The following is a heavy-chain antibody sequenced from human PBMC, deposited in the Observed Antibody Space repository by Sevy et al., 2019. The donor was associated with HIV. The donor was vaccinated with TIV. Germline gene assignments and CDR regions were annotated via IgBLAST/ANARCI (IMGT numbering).Heavy chain of an antibody. CDR2: IKEDGSDK. J-gene: IGHJ3*02. D-gene: IGHD3-22*01. CDR3: ARDTSHYDRSVYYDAFDI. CDR1: GFTLSSFW. Sequence: GGSLRLSCAASGFTLSSFWMTWVRQAPGKGLEWVANIKEDGSDKNYLDSVKGRFTISRDNAKNSLYLQMNSLRAEDTAVYYCARDTSHYDRSVYYDAFDIWGQGTMVTVSS. V-gene: IGHV3-7*03.